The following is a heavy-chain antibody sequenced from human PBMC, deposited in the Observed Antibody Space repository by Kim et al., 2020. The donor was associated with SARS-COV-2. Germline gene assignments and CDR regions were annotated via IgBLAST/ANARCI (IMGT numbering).Heavy chain of an antibody. V-gene: IGHV4-61*01. D-gene: IGHD2-21*02. CDR3: ARDRVVVVTATPQNYYYYYGMDV. Sequence: SETLSLTCTVSGGSVSSGSYYWSWIRQPPGKGLEWIGYIYYSGSTNYNPSLKSRVTISVDTSKNQFSLKLSSVTAADTAVYYCARDRVVVVTATPQNYYYYYGMDVWGQGTTVTVSS. CDR2: IYYSGST. CDR1: GGSVSSGSYY. J-gene: IGHJ6*02.